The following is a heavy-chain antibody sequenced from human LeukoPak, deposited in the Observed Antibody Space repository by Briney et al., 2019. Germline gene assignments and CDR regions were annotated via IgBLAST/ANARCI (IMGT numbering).Heavy chain of an antibody. J-gene: IGHJ3*02. D-gene: IGHD3-10*02. CDR1: GYTLTELS. V-gene: IGHV1-24*01. CDR3: AREKITMSGHDAFDI. CDR2: FDPEDGET. Sequence: ASVKVSCKVSGYTLTELSMHWVRQAPGKGLEWRGGFDPEDGETIYAQKFQGRVTMTEDTSTDTAYMELSSLRSEDTAVYYCAREKITMSGHDAFDIWGQGTMVTVSS.